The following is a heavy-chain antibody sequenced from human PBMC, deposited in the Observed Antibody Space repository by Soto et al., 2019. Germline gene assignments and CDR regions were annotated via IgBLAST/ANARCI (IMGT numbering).Heavy chain of an antibody. J-gene: IGHJ4*02. Sequence: EVQLLESGGGLVQPGGSLRLSCAASGFTFSSYAMSWFRQAPGKGLEWVSAISGSGGRTYYADSVKGRFTISRDNSKNTLYLQMNSLRAEDTAVYYCAALIVVVMYPDYWGQGTLVTVSS. CDR1: GFTFSSYA. CDR2: ISGSGGRT. V-gene: IGHV3-23*01. CDR3: AALIVVVMYPDY. D-gene: IGHD3-22*01.